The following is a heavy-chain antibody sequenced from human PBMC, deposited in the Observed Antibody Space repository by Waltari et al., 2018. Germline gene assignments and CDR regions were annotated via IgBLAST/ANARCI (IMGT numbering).Heavy chain of an antibody. V-gene: IGHV4-31*03. CDR3: ARCITARTLGYWFDP. J-gene: IGHJ5*02. CDR2: IYYSGRT. CDR1: GGSISSDGYY. Sequence: QVQLQESGPGLVKPSQTLSLTCTVSGGSISSDGYYWSWIRQHPGKGLEWIGSIYYSGRTSYNPSLTSRVSISVDTSKNQFSLKLTSVTAADTAMFYCARCITARTLGYWFDPWGQGTLVTVSS. D-gene: IGHD6-6*01.